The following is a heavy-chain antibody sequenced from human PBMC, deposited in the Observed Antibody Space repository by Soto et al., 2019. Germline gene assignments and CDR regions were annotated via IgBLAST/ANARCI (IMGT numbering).Heavy chain of an antibody. J-gene: IGHJ4*02. D-gene: IGHD6-19*01. CDR1: GFTFSSYA. V-gene: IGHV3-23*01. Sequence: GGSLRLSCAASGFTFSSYAMSWVRQAPGKGLEWVSAISGSGGSTYYADSVKGRFTISRDNSKNTLYLQMNSLRAEDTAVYYCAKHAQRMYSSGWYIDYWGQGTLVTVSS. CDR3: AKHAQRMYSSGWYIDY. CDR2: ISGSGGST.